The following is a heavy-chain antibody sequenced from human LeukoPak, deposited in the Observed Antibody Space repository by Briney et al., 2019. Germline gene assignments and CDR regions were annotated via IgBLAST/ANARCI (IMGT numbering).Heavy chain of an antibody. J-gene: IGHJ4*02. V-gene: IGHV3-33*08. CDR1: GFTFSGSA. CDR2: IWYDGSNK. Sequence: GGSLRLSCAASGFTFSGSAMHWVRQAPGKGLEWVAVIWYDGSNKYYADSMKGRFTISRDNSKNTLYLQMNSLRAEDTAVYYCASDSYGDFYWGQGTLVTVSS. CDR3: ASDSYGDFY. D-gene: IGHD5-18*01.